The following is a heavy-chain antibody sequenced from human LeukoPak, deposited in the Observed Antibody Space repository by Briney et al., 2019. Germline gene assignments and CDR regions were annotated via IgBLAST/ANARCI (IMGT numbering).Heavy chain of an antibody. V-gene: IGHV3-7*03. J-gene: IGHJ6*02. D-gene: IGHD2-15*01. Sequence: GGSLRLSCAASGFTFRSDWMSWVRQSPEKGLEWAANINPDGSATYYVDSVKGRFIISRDNTKNSLYLQMNSLRAEDTAVYYCARSARYCSGGSCYSAMHLDVWGQGTTVTVSS. CDR3: ARSARYCSGGSCYSAMHLDV. CDR1: GFTFRSDW. CDR2: INPDGSAT.